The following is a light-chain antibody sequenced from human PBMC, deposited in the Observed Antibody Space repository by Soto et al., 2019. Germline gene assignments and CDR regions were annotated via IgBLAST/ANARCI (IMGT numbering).Light chain of an antibody. CDR2: EVT. Sequence: QSALTQPPSASRSPGQSVTISCTGSSSDVGGYNFVSWYQQHPGKAPKLIIYEVTKRPSGVPDRFSGSKSGNRASLTVSGLLAEDDADYYCSSYGGSNNFWVFGGGTKLTVL. J-gene: IGLJ3*02. CDR3: SSYGGSNNFWV. CDR1: SSDVGGYNF. V-gene: IGLV2-8*01.